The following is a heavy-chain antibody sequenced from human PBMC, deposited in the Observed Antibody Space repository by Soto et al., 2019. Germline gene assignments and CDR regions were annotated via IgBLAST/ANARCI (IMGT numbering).Heavy chain of an antibody. D-gene: IGHD4-17*01. CDR3: ARRYGASFDY. J-gene: IGHJ4*02. CDR2: IYYSGST. V-gene: IGHV4-59*01. Sequence: SETLSLTCTVSGGSISSSYGSWIRQPPGKGLEWIGYIYYSGSTNYNPSLKSRVTISVDTSKNQFSLKLSSVTAADTAVYYCARRYGASFDYWGQGTLVTVSS. CDR1: GGSISSSY.